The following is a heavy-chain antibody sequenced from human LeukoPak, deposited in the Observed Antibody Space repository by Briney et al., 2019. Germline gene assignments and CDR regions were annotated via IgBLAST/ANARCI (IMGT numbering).Heavy chain of an antibody. CDR2: IHHSGST. D-gene: IGHD5-12*01. CDR3: ARAQNSGYAWAAFDI. J-gene: IGHJ3*02. CDR1: GGTFSGYY. Sequence: PSETLSLTCAVYGGTFSGYYWSWIRQPPGKGLEWIGEIHHSGSTNYNPSLKSRVTISVDTSKNQFSLNLSSVTAADTAVYYCARAQNSGYAWAAFDIWGQGTMVTVSS. V-gene: IGHV4-34*01.